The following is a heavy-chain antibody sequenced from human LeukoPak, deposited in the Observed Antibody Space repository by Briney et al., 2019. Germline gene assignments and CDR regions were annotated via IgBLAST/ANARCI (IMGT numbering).Heavy chain of an antibody. CDR1: DGPFRGYY. Sequence: PSEPLSLTCAVYDGPFRGYYWSWIRQPPGKGLEWLGEINHSGSTNYNPSLKSRVTISLDTSKSQFSLKVRYVTAADTAVYYCARGLNDSWTGENYWGQGTLVTVSS. D-gene: IGHD3-3*01. CDR3: ARGLNDSWTGENY. CDR2: INHSGST. J-gene: IGHJ4*02. V-gene: IGHV4-34*01.